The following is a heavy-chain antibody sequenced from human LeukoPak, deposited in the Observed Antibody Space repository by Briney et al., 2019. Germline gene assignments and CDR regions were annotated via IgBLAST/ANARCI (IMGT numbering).Heavy chain of an antibody. V-gene: IGHV3-23*01. Sequence: GGSLRLSCAASGFTFSSYAMYWVRQAPGKGLEWVSGIFGSGGSTDYAASVKGRFTISRDNSKNTEYLQMNSLKTEDTAVYYCTVMVGATTQNDYWGQGTLVTVSS. CDR3: TVMVGATTQNDY. CDR2: IFGSGGST. D-gene: IGHD1-26*01. CDR1: GFTFSSYA. J-gene: IGHJ4*02.